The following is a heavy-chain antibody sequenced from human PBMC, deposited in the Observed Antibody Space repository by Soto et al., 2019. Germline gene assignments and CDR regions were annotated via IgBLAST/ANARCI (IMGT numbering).Heavy chain of an antibody. J-gene: IGHJ6*02. CDR3: ARDMASYYDFWSGGGLGMDV. CDR1: GGSISSYY. D-gene: IGHD3-3*01. CDR2: IYYSGST. Sequence: SETLSLTCTVSGGSISSYYWSWIRQPPGKELEWIGYIYYSGSTNYNPSLKSRVTISVDTSKNQFSLKLSSVTAADTAVYYCARDMASYYDFWSGGGLGMDVWGQGTTVTVSS. V-gene: IGHV4-59*01.